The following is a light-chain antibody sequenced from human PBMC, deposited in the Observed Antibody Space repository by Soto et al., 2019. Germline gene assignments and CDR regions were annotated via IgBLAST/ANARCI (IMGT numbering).Light chain of an antibody. CDR1: QSVGSY. J-gene: IGKJ1*01. CDR3: QQYSSSRT. Sequence: EIVLIQSPATLSLSPGERATLSCRASQSVGSYLAWYQHKPGQAPRLLISDASNRATGIPARFSGSGSETEFTLTITRLEPEDFAMYYCQQYSSSRTFGQGTKVDIK. V-gene: IGKV3-11*01. CDR2: DAS.